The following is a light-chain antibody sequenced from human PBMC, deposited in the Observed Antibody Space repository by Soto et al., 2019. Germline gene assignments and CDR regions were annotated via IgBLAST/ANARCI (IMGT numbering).Light chain of an antibody. CDR1: SSDVGSYYP. V-gene: IGLV2-23*02. J-gene: IGLJ1*01. CDR3: CSYAGDTTFFV. Sequence: QSVLTQPASMSGSPGQSITISCTGTSSDVGSYYPVSWFQQHPGKAPKLIIYEVSKRPSGVSDRFSGSKSGNTASLTTSGLQAEDEAEYYCCSYAGDTTFFVFGTGTKLTVL. CDR2: EVS.